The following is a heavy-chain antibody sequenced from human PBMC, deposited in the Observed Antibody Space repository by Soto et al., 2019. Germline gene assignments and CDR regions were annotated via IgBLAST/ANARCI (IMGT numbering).Heavy chain of an antibody. Sequence: PSETLSLTCAVSGGSISSGGYSWSWIRQPPGKGLEWIGYIYHSGSTYYNPSLKSRVTISVDRSKNQFSLKLSSMTAADTAVYYCARVHYYDSSGYYYTLFDPWGQGTLVTVSS. J-gene: IGHJ5*02. CDR1: GGSISSGGYS. D-gene: IGHD3-22*01. V-gene: IGHV4-30-2*01. CDR3: ARVHYYDSSGYYYTLFDP. CDR2: IYHSGST.